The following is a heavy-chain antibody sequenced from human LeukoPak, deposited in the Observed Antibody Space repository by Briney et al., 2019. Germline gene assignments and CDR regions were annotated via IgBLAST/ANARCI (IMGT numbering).Heavy chain of an antibody. J-gene: IGHJ4*02. D-gene: IGHD3-22*01. CDR1: GYTFTSYG. V-gene: IGHV1-18*01. CDR3: ARAYYYDSRGYYWDY. Sequence: ASVKVSCKASGYTFTSYGISWVRQAPGQGLEWMGWISAYNGNTNYAQKLQGRVTMTTDTSTSTAYMELRSLRSDDTAVYYCARAYYYDSRGYYWDYWGQGTLVTVSS. CDR2: ISAYNGNT.